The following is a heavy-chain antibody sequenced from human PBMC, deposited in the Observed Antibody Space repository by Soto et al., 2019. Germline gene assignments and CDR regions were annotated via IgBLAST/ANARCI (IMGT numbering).Heavy chain of an antibody. V-gene: IGHV3-21*01. CDR2: TTSSGDYI. D-gene: IGHD6-6*01. CDR3: ARMSIVGRRDYYYGMDV. Sequence: PGGSLRLSCAASGFTFSDYSINWVRQAPGKGLEWVSSTTSSGDYIYYADSLKGRFTISRDNARNSLYLQLNSLRAEDTAVYYCARMSIVGRRDYYYGMDVWGQGTTVTVSS. J-gene: IGHJ6*02. CDR1: GFTFSDYS.